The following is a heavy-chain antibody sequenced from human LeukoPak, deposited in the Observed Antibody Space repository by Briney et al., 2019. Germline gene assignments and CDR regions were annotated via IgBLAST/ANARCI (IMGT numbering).Heavy chain of an antibody. CDR1: GGSISSYY. CDR3: AGHHPRNTVDF. Sequence: SETLSLTCSGSGGSISSYYWSWIRQRPGKGLEWIGYTSYRGSTNYNPTLKSRVTISLDTSKTQFSLKLSSVTAADTAVYYCAGHHPRNTVDFWGQGTLVTVSS. D-gene: IGHD2/OR15-2a*01. J-gene: IGHJ4*02. CDR2: TSYRGST. V-gene: IGHV4-59*08.